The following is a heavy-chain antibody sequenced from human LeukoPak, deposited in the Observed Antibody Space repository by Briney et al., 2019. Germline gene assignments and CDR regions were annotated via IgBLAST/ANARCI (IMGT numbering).Heavy chain of an antibody. Sequence: GGSLRLSCAASGFTFSSYGMHWVRQAPGKGLEWVAVIWYDGSNKYYADSVKGRFTISRDNSKNTLYLQMNSLRAEDTAVYYCARDKIFGVAPMWYFDYWGQGTLVTVSS. CDR3: ARDKIFGVAPMWYFDY. CDR2: IWYDGSNK. J-gene: IGHJ4*02. CDR1: GFTFSSYG. D-gene: IGHD3-3*01. V-gene: IGHV3-33*01.